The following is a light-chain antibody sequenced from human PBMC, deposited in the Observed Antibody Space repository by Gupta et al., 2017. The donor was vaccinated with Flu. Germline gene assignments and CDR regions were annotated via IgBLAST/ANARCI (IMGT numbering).Light chain of an antibody. CDR1: QDISNA. J-gene: IGKJ3*01. CDR2: DAS. Sequence: AIQLAQSPSSLSASVGDRVTITCRTSQDISNALAWFQQTPGKAPKLLIYDASSLHGGVPSRFSGSGSGTDFTLTISSLHPEDFATYYCKHFNNFGLGTRVDIK. V-gene: IGKV1D-13*01. CDR3: KHFNN.